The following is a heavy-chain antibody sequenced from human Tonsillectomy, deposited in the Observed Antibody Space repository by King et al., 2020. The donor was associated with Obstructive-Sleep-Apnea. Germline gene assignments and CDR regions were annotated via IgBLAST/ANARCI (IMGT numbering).Heavy chain of an antibody. CDR3: ASGACSSTSCYERRDY. CDR1: GFTFSSYW. J-gene: IGHJ4*02. V-gene: IGHV3-74*01. Sequence: VQLVESGGGLIQPGGSLRLSWAASGFTFSSYWMHWVRQAPGKGLVWVSRINSGGSSTNYADSVKGRFTISRDNAQNTLYLQMNSLRAEDTAVYYCASGACSSTSCYERRDYWGQGTLVTVSS. CDR2: INSGGSST. D-gene: IGHD2-2*01.